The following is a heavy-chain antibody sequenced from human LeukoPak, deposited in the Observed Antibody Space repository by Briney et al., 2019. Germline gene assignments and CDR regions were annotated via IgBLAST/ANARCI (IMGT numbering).Heavy chain of an antibody. CDR1: GYRFTSYW. CDR3: ARLVGATTPYNWFDP. V-gene: IGHV5-51*01. CDR2: IYPGDSDT. Sequence: GESLKISCKGSGYRFTSYWIGWVRQMPGKGLEWMGIIYPGDSDTRYSPSFQGQVTISADKSISTAYLQWSGLKASDTAMYYCARLVGATTPYNWFDPWGQGTLVTVSS. D-gene: IGHD1-26*01. J-gene: IGHJ5*02.